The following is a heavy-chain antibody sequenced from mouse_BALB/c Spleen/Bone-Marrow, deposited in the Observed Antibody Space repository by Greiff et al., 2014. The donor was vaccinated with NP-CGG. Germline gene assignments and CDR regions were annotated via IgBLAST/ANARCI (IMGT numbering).Heavy chain of an antibody. D-gene: IGHD2-4*01. Sequence: VQLKESGGGLVKPGGSLKLSCAASGFTFSSYAMSWVRQTPEKRLEWVASISSGGSTYYPDSVKGRFTISRDNARNILYLKMSSLRSEDTAMYYCARDDYDDQYYFDYWGQGTTLTVSS. CDR3: ARDDYDDQYYFDY. CDR1: GFTFSSYA. J-gene: IGHJ2*01. V-gene: IGHV5-6-5*01. CDR2: ISSGGST.